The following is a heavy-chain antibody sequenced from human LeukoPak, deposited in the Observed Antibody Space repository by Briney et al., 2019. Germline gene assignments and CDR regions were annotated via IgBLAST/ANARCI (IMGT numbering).Heavy chain of an antibody. Sequence: SETLSLTCTVSGGSISNYLWSWIRQPPGKGLEWIGYINYSGTTNYNPSLKSRLTMSVDTSKNQFSLKLSSVATADTAVYYCARQYCSPSSCYNFEYWGQGTLVTVSS. J-gene: IGHJ4*02. CDR1: GGSISNYL. V-gene: IGHV4-59*08. CDR2: INYSGTT. CDR3: ARQYCSPSSCYNFEY. D-gene: IGHD2-15*01.